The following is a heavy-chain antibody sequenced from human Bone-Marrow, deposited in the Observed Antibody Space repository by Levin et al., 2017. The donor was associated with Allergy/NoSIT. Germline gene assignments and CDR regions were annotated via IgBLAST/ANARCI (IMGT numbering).Heavy chain of an antibody. CDR2: ISGSSGTT. J-gene: IGHJ4*02. V-gene: IGHV3-23*01. D-gene: IGHD2-15*01. CDR3: VKEGFCSGGSCYSGNQ. Sequence: GGSLRLSCAASGFTFSNYAMSWVRQAPGKGLEWVSAISGSSGTTYYADSVKGRFTISTDNSKNVLYLQLNSLRAEDTAVYYCVKEGFCSGGSCYSGNQWGQGTLVTVSS. CDR1: GFTFSNYA.